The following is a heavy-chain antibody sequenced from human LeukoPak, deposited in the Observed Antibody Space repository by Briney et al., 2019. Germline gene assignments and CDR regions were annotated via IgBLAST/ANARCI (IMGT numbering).Heavy chain of an antibody. Sequence: GGSLRLSCAASGFTFSSYAMSWVRQAPGKGLEWVSAISGSGGSTYYADSVKGRFTISRDNSKNTLYLQMNSLRAEDTDVYYCEKGYSGYSYGYYFDYWGQGTLVTVSS. CDR1: GFTFSSYA. CDR3: EKGYSGYSYGYYFDY. D-gene: IGHD5-18*01. CDR2: ISGSGGST. V-gene: IGHV3-23*01. J-gene: IGHJ4*02.